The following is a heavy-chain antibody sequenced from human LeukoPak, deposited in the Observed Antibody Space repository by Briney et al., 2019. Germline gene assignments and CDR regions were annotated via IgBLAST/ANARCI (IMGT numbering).Heavy chain of an antibody. J-gene: IGHJ5*02. V-gene: IGHV4-59*02. CDR3: ARDIGDDYTNWFDP. CDR1: GGSVDTYY. CDR2: IHYSGST. Sequence: SETLSPTCTVSGGSVDTYYWSWIRQPPGKGLESIGYIHYSGSTNYNTPPKSRVSISVDTSKNLFSLKLNSVTAADTAVYYCARDIGDDYTNWFDPWGQGTLVTVSS. D-gene: IGHD5-24*01.